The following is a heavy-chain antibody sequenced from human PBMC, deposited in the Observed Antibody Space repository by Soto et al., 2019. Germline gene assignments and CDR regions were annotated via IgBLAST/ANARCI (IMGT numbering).Heavy chain of an antibody. Sequence: ASVKVSCKVSGYTLTELSMHLVRQAPGKGLEWMGGFDPEDGETIYAQKFQGRVTMTEDTSTDTAYMELSSLRSEDTAVYYCASNYYGSGSYPLDYWGQGTLVTVSS. CDR1: GYTLTELS. V-gene: IGHV1-24*01. CDR3: ASNYYGSGSYPLDY. CDR2: FDPEDGET. D-gene: IGHD3-10*01. J-gene: IGHJ4*02.